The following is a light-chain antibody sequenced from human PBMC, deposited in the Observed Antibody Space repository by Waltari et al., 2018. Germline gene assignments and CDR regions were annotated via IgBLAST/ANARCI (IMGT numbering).Light chain of an antibody. CDR3: QQSYSTLLT. CDR1: QSISSY. CDR2: AAS. V-gene: IGKV1-39*01. J-gene: IGKJ4*01. Sequence: DIQMTQSPSSLSASVGDRVTIACRASQSISSYLNWYQQKPGKAPKLLIYAASSLQSGVPSRFSGSGSGTDFTLTISSLQPEDFATYYCQQSYSTLLTFGGGTKVEI.